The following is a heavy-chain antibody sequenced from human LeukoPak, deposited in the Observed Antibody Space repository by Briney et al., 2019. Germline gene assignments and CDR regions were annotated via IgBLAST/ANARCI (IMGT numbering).Heavy chain of an antibody. CDR1: GRTFSSYT. J-gene: IGHJ5*02. D-gene: IGHD3-10*01. CDR3: ASNPYGSEPSFDP. V-gene: IGHV1-69*02. CDR2: IIPILGIA. Sequence: SVKVSCKASGRTFSSYTISWVRQAPGQGLEWMERIIPILGIANYAQKFQGRVTITADKSTSTAYMELSSLRSEDTAVYYCASNPYGSEPSFDPWGQGTLVTVSS.